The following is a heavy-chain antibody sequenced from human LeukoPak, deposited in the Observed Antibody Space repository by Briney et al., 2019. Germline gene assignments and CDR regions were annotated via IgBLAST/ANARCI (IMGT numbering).Heavy chain of an antibody. CDR2: IYYSGAT. J-gene: IGHJ4*02. CDR3: ARGTSRGWYGFDS. CDR1: GGPISSNY. D-gene: IGHD6-19*01. Sequence: PSETLSLTCPVSGGPISSNYWSWIRQPPGGGLEWLGYIYYSGATDYNPSLKSRLTISRNTSKEQFSLKLNSVTAADTAVYYCARGTSRGWYGFDSWGQGTLVTVSS. V-gene: IGHV4-59*01.